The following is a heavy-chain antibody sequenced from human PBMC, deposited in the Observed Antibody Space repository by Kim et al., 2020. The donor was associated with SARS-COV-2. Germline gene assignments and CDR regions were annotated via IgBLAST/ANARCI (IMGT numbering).Heavy chain of an antibody. J-gene: IGHJ5*02. CDR1: GYTFTSYY. CDR3: ARRMTTFFDP. Sequence: ASVKVSCKASGYTFTSYYIHWVRQAPGQGLEWMGIINPSRGSTTYGKKFQGRVIMTRDTSTSTVYMELSSLRSPDTAVYYCARRMTTFFDPWGQGTLVTV. V-gene: IGHV1-46*03. D-gene: IGHD3-16*01. CDR2: INPSRGST.